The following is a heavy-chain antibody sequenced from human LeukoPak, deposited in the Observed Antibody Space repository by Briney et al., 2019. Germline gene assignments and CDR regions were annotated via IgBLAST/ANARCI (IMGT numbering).Heavy chain of an antibody. D-gene: IGHD4-17*01. CDR3: ARHASLYGDYGGFDP. Sequence: SETLSLTCTVSGGSISSSSYYWGWIRQPPGKGLEWIGSIYYSGSTYYNPSLKSRVTISVDTSENQFSLKLSSVTAADTAVYYCARHASLYGDYGGFDPWGQGTLVTVSS. CDR1: GGSISSSSYY. J-gene: IGHJ5*02. CDR2: IYYSGST. V-gene: IGHV4-39*01.